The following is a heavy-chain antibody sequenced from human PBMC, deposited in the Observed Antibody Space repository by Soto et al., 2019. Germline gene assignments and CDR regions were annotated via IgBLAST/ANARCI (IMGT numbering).Heavy chain of an antibody. V-gene: IGHV3-23*01. CDR3: AIIGVVPAAMGGFDY. Sequence: GGSLRLSCASSGFIFSSYALSWVRQAPGKGLEWVSAISGGGGSTYYADSVKGRFTISRDNSKNTLYLQMSSLKASDTAMYYCAIIGVVPAAMGGFDYWGQGTLVTVSS. CDR2: ISGGGGST. J-gene: IGHJ4*02. D-gene: IGHD2-2*01. CDR1: GFIFSSYA.